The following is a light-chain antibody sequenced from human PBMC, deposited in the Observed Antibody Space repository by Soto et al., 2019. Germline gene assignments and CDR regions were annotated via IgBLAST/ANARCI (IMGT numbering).Light chain of an antibody. CDR1: SSDVGGYSY. CDR2: DVS. J-gene: IGLJ1*01. V-gene: IGLV2-14*01. CDR3: SSYTTSTSLYV. Sequence: QSALTQPASVSGSPGQSITISCTGTSSDVGGYSYVSWYQQLPGKAPKLMIYDVSDRPSGVSNRFSGSKSGNTASLTISGLQAEDEADYYCSSYTTSTSLYVFGTGTKLTVL.